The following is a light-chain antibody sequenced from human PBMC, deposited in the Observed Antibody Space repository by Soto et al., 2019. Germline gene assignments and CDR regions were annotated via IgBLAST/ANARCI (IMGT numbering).Light chain of an antibody. V-gene: IGKV3D-20*02. CDR1: QSVSDTH. CDR3: QQYEDWRLT. J-gene: IGKJ4*01. Sequence: EIVLAQSPATLSLSPGERATLSCRASQSVSDTHVAWYQQRPGQAPRLLIYDASRRDIGVPDRFSGSGSGTDFTLTISSLEPEDLAVYYCQQYEDWRLTFGGGTKVDI. CDR2: DAS.